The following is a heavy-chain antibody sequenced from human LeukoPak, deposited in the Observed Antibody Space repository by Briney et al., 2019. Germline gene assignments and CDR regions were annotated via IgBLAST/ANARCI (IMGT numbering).Heavy chain of an antibody. V-gene: IGHV3-33*08. D-gene: IGHD3-3*01. CDR1: GLTFSSHW. Sequence: GGSLRLSCAASGLTFSSHWMHWVRQAPGKGLEWVAVIWYDGSNKYYADSVKGRFTISRDNSKNTLYLQMNSLRAEDTAVYYCARAGLRFLEWLSFFDYWGQGTLVTVSS. J-gene: IGHJ4*02. CDR3: ARAGLRFLEWLSFFDY. CDR2: IWYDGSNK.